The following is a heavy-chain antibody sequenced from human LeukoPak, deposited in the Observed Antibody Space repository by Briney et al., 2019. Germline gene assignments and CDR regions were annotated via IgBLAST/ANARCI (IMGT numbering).Heavy chain of an antibody. CDR3: ARGSKIVVVPAGDYYMDV. D-gene: IGHD2-2*01. CDR2: IWYGESNK. Sequence: VRLGGSLRLSCAASGFTFSNYGMNWVRQAPGKELEWVAVIWYGESNKYYADSVKGRFTISRDNSKNTLYLQMNSLRAEDTTVYYCARGSKIVVVPAGDYYMDVWGKGTTVTVSS. J-gene: IGHJ6*03. V-gene: IGHV3-33*08. CDR1: GFTFSNYG.